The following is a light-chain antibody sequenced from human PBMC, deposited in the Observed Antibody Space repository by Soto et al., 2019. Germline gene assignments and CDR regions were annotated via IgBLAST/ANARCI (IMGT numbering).Light chain of an antibody. V-gene: IGKV3-11*01. CDR1: QSVSNY. CDR2: DAS. CDR3: QQRDNWPLT. J-gene: IGKJ3*01. Sequence: EMLLTQSPGTLSLSPGESATLSCRASQSVSNYMTWYQQKPGQAPRLLIYDASKRATGIPARFSGSGSGTDFTLTISSLEPEDFAVYYCQQRDNWPLTFGPGTKVDIK.